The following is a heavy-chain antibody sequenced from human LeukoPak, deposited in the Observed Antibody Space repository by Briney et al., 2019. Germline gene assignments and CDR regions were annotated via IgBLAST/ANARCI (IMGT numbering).Heavy chain of an antibody. CDR3: ARDPGYSYGNNNWFDP. D-gene: IGHD5-18*01. CDR1: GLTVSSNC. Sequence: GGSLRLSCAASGLTVSSNCMSWVRQAPGKGLEWVSFIYSGGSTYYTDSVKGRFTISRDNSKNTLYLQMNSLRAEDTAVYYCARDPGYSYGNNNWFDPWGQGTLVTVSS. V-gene: IGHV3-53*01. J-gene: IGHJ5*02. CDR2: IYSGGST.